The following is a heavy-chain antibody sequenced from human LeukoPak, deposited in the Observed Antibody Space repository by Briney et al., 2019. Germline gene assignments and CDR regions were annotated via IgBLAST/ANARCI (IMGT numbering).Heavy chain of an antibody. CDR3: ARGGLPGVYYYYGMDV. D-gene: IGHD3-10*01. CDR1: GGSISSYY. Sequence: ASETLSLTCTVSGGSISSYYWSWIRQPPGKGLEWIGYIYYSGSTNYNPSLKSRVTISVDTSKNQFSLKLSSVTAADTAVYYCARGGLPGVYYYYGMDVWGQGTTVTVSS. J-gene: IGHJ6*02. V-gene: IGHV4-59*01. CDR2: IYYSGST.